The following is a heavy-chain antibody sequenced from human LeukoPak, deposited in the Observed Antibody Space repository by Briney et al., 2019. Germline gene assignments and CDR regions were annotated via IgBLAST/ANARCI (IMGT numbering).Heavy chain of an antibody. J-gene: IGHJ6*03. CDR3: ARVPDYYYYMDV. CDR2: IYTSGST. V-gene: IGHV4-4*07. Sequence: SETLSLTSAVSGGSTSIYSWSCIRQPAGKGQEWIGRIYTSGSTNYNPSLKSRVTMSVDTSKNQFSLKLSSVTAADTAVYYCARVPDYYYYMDVWGKGTTVTVSS. CDR1: GGSTSIYS.